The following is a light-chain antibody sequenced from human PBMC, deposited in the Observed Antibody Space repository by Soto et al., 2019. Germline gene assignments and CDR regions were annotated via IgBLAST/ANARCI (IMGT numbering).Light chain of an antibody. CDR3: QQYNNWPLT. J-gene: IGKJ4*01. CDR1: QSVSSN. CDR2: GAS. V-gene: IGKV3-15*01. Sequence: EIVMTQSPATLSVSPGDRATLSCRASQSVSSNLAWYQQQPGQAPRLLIYGASTRATGIPARFSGSGSGTEFTLTISSLQSEDFAVYYCQQYNNWPLTFGGGTKVEIK.